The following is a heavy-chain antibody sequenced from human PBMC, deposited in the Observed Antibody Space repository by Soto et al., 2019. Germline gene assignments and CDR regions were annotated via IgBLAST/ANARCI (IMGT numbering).Heavy chain of an antibody. J-gene: IGHJ2*01. CDR1: GITFNDYG. V-gene: IGHV3-20*04. D-gene: IGHD1-20*01. CDR3: ARGIGISPKWYFDL. CDR2: TNWNGGST. Sequence: EVQLVESGGGVVRPGGSLRLSCAASGITFNDYGMSWVRQVPGKGLEWVSGTNWNGGSTDYADSVKGRFTISRDNAKNSLYLQMNSLRVEDTALYYCARGIGISPKWYFDLWGRGTLVTVSS.